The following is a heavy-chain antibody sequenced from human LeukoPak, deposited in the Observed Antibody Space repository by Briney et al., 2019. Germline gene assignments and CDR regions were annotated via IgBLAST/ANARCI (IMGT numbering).Heavy chain of an antibody. CDR2: IYHNGNT. CDR3: ATYTQNDYGDYGDWFDP. CDR1: GYSISSGYY. J-gene: IGHJ5*02. Sequence: PSETLSLTCAVSGYSISSGYYWGWIRQPPRKGLEWIGSIYHNGNTYYNPSLKSRVTISVDTSKNEFSLKLSSVTAADTAVYYCATYTQNDYGDYGDWFDPWGQGTLVTVSS. V-gene: IGHV4-38-2*01. D-gene: IGHD4-17*01.